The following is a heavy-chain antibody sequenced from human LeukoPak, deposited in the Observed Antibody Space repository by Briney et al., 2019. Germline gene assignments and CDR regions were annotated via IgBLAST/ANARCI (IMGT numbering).Heavy chain of an antibody. D-gene: IGHD6-19*01. CDR2: INSDGSST. V-gene: IGHV3-74*01. J-gene: IGHJ4*02. CDR3: SANFDF. CDR1: GFTFSSYW. Sequence: GGSLRLSCAASGFTFSSYWMHWVRQAPGKGLVWVSHINSDGSSTTYADSVKGRFTISRDNAKNTLYLQMNSLRAEDTAVYYCSANFDFWGQGTLVTVSS.